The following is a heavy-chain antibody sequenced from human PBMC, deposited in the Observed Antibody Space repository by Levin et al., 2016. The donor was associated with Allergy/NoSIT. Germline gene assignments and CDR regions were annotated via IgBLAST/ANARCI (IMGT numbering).Heavy chain of an antibody. D-gene: IGHD2-2*01. CDR3: AREGKMPPYWFDP. CDR1: GYSFTTYA. J-gene: IGHJ5*02. V-gene: IGHV1-3*01. Sequence: ASVKVSCKASGYSFTTYAMHWVRQAPGQRLEWMGWIHAGKGNTQYSRKFQDRVTFTRDTSASTVYMELSSLRFEDTAVYYCAREGKMPPYWFDPWGQGTLVTVSS. CDR2: IHAGKGNT.